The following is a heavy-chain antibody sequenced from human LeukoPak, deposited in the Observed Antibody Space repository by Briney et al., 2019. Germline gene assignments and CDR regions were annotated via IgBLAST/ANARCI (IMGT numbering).Heavy chain of an antibody. J-gene: IGHJ4*02. Sequence: GASVKFSCKASGYTFASYGISWVRQAPGQGIEWMGWISAYNGNTNYAQKLQGRVTMTTDTSTSTAYRELRSLRSDDTAVYYCARDRATVTTLANFDYWGQGTLVTVSS. V-gene: IGHV1-18*01. D-gene: IGHD4-17*01. CDR1: GYTFASYG. CDR3: ARDRATVTTLANFDY. CDR2: ISAYNGNT.